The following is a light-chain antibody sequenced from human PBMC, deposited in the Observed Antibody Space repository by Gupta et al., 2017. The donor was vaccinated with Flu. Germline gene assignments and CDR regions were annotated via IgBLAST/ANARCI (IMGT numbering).Light chain of an antibody. J-gene: IGLJ3*02. CDR1: SSDVGGYNY. CDR2: EVN. Sequence: QSALTQPASVSGSPGQSITISCTGTSSDVGGYNYVSWYQQHPGKAPKLMIYEVNNRPSGVSNRFSDAKSDNTASLTISGLQTEDEAYYYCSSYPGSSPLFGGGTKLTGL. V-gene: IGLV2-14*01. CDR3: SSYPGSSPL.